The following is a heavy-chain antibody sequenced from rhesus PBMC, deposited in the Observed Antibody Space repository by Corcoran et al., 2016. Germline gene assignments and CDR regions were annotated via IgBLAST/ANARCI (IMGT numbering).Heavy chain of an antibody. Sequence: QVQLQESGPGLVKPSETLSLTCAVSGGSISDSYYWNWIRQPPGKGLEWIGNIFGSSGTTYSTPSLKSRVTISQDTSKNQFSLKLGSVTAADTAVYYCARGSRVQLTAFDFWGQGLRVTVSS. CDR3: ARGSRVQLTAFDF. J-gene: IGHJ3*01. D-gene: IGHD5-24*01. V-gene: IGHV4S7*01. CDR2: IFGSSGTT. CDR1: GGSISDSYY.